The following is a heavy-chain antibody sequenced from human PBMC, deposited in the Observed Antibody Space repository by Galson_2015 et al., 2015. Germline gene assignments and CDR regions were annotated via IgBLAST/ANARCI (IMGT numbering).Heavy chain of an antibody. J-gene: IGHJ4*02. Sequence: SLRLSCAASGFTFSSYAMHWVRQAPGKGLEWVAVISYDGSNKYYADSVKGRFTISRDNSKNTLYLQMNSLRAEDTAVYYCARDRYSSGWGDYWGQGTLVTVSS. CDR3: ARDRYSSGWGDY. CDR2: ISYDGSNK. CDR1: GFTFSSYA. D-gene: IGHD6-19*01. V-gene: IGHV3-30-3*01.